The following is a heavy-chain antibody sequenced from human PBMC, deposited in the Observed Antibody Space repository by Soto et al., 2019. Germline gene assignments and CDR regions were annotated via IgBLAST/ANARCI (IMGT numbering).Heavy chain of an antibody. V-gene: IGHV3-23*01. CDR2: ISFTGGTT. Sequence: PGGSLRLSCAASGFTFNTYAMTWVRQAPGQGLEWVSSISFTGGTTYYADSVKGRFTISRDDSKNTLYLQMTSLRAEDTAIYFCAKEWAGDAFDIWGQETLVTVSS. D-gene: IGHD6-19*01. CDR1: GFTFNTYA. J-gene: IGHJ3*02. CDR3: AKEWAGDAFDI.